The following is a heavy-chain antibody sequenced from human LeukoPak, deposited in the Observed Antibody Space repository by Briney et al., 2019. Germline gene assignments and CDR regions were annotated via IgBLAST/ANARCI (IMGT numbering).Heavy chain of an antibody. CDR1: GYTFTSYD. D-gene: IGHD3-16*02. Sequence: GASVKVSCKASGYTFTSYDINWVRQATGQGLEWMGWMNPNSGNTGYAQKFQGRVTMTRNTSISTAYMELSSLRSEDTAVYYCARGGGDYVWGSYRYRYWGQGTLVTVSS. J-gene: IGHJ4*02. CDR3: ARGGGDYVWGSYRYRY. V-gene: IGHV1-8*01. CDR2: MNPNSGNT.